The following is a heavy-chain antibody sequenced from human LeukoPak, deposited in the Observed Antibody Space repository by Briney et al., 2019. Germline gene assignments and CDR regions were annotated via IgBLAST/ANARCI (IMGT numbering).Heavy chain of an antibody. D-gene: IGHD2-15*01. CDR2: INTSGDTT. J-gene: IGHJ4*02. CDR1: GFTSDV. V-gene: IGHV3-23*01. CDR3: AKVAGGVATDY. Sequence: GGSLRLSCVASGFTSDVMTWVRQAPGKGLEWVSSINTSGDTTYYADSVKGRFTISRDNSKNTVYLQMNILRADDTAVYYCAKVAGGVATDYWGQGALVTVSS.